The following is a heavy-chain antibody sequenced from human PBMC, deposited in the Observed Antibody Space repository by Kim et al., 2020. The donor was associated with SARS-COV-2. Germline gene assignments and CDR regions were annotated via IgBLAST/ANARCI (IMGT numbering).Heavy chain of an antibody. J-gene: IGHJ6*02. CDR3: ARDLITGTWGVAGMDV. CDR2: IWYDGSNK. Sequence: GGSLRLSCAASGFTFSSYGMHWVRQAPGKGLEWVAVIWYDGSNKYYADSVKGRFTISRDNSKNTLYLQMNSLRAEDTAVYYCARDLITGTWGVAGMDVWGQGTTVTVSS. CDR1: GFTFSSYG. V-gene: IGHV3-33*01. D-gene: IGHD1-7*01.